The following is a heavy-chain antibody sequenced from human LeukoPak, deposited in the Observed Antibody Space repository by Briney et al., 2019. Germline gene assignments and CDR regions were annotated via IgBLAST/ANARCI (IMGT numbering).Heavy chain of an antibody. CDR1: GYSFTSYW. CDR3: ARPSIVGTTAAFDY. CDR2: IYPGDSEK. V-gene: IGHV5-51*01. Sequence: GESLKISCKGSGYSFTSYWIAWVRQMPGKGLEWMGIIYPGDSEKRYSPSFQGQVTISADKSISTAYLQWSSLKASDCAMYYCARPSIVGTTAAFDYWGQGTLVTVSS. D-gene: IGHD1-26*01. J-gene: IGHJ4*02.